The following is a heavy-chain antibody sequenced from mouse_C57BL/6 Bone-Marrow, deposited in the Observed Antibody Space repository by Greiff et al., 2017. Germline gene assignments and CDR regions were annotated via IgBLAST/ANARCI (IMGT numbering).Heavy chain of an antibody. J-gene: IGHJ2*01. V-gene: IGHV1-14*01. CDR3: ARWDCYSGSSYNFDY. D-gene: IGHD1-1*01. CDR2: IYPYNVST. Sequence: VQLQQSGPELVKPGASVKMSCKASGYTFTSYVMHWVKQKPGQGLEWIGYIYPYNVSTKYNEKFKGKATLTIDKSSSTASMELSSLTSEGSSVYYCARWDCYSGSSYNFDYWGQGTTFTVSS. CDR1: GYTFTSYV.